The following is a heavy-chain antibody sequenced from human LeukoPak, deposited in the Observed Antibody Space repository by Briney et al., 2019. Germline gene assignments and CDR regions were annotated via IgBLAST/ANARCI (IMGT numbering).Heavy chain of an antibody. D-gene: IGHD3-10*01. V-gene: IGHV3-48*04. CDR1: GFTFSGYS. J-gene: IGHJ4*02. CDR2: ISSSSSTK. CDR3: ARSESGSGSYFGVDY. Sequence: PGGSLRLSCAASGFTFSGYSMNWVRQAPGKGLEWVSYISSSSSTKYYADSVKGRFTISRDNAKNSLYLQMNSLRAEDTAVYYCARSESGSGSYFGVDYWGQGTLVTVSS.